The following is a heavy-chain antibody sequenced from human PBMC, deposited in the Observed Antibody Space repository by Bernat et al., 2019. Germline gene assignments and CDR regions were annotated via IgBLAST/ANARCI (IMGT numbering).Heavy chain of an antibody. V-gene: IGHV3-30*18. CDR1: GFTFSSYG. CDR2: ISYDGSNK. CDR3: AKDYYGSGSYLLDY. J-gene: IGHJ4*02. Sequence: QVQLVESGGGVVQPGRSLRLSCAASGFTFSSYGMHWVRQAPGKGLEWVAVISYDGSNKYYADSVKGRFTISRDNSKNTLYLQMNSLRAEDTDVYYCAKDYYGSGSYLLDYWGQGTLVTVSS. D-gene: IGHD3-10*01.